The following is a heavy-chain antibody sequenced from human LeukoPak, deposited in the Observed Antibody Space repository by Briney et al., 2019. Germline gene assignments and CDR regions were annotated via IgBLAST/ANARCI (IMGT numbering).Heavy chain of an antibody. D-gene: IGHD2-15*01. CDR3: ARDHRYCSGGSCYWESYYYYYMDV. V-gene: IGHV3-21*01. CDR1: GFTFSRYS. J-gene: IGHJ6*03. CDR2: ISSSSTYI. Sequence: GGSLRLSCAASGFTFSRYSMNWVRQAPGKGLEWVSSISSSSTYIYYADSVKGRFTISRDNAKNSLYLQMNSLRADDTAVYYCARDHRYCSGGSCYWESYYYYYMDVWGKGTTVTVSS.